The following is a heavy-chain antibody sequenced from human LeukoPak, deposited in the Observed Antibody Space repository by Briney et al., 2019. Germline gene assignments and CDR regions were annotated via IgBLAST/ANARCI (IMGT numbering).Heavy chain of an antibody. CDR1: GFNFRAYW. Sequence: PGGSLRLSCTTSGFNFRAYWMGWVRQAPGKGLEWVSYISSSSSIIYYADSVRGRFTISRDNAKNSLSLQMNSLRAEDTAVYYCASVRGIYGSGTYRDCWGQGTLVTVSS. CDR2: ISSSSSII. CDR3: ASVRGIYGSGTYRDC. V-gene: IGHV3-48*04. D-gene: IGHD3-10*01. J-gene: IGHJ4*02.